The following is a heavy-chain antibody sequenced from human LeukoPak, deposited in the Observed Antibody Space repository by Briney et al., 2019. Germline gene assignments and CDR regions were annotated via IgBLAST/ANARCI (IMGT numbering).Heavy chain of an antibody. CDR3: AGGSGWLIDY. J-gene: IGHJ4*02. D-gene: IGHD6-19*01. V-gene: IGHV3-7*03. Sequence: PGGSLRLSCAASGFTFSSFWMNWVRHTPGKGLEWVANIEGDGSEKNYMDSVKGRFTISRDNAKKSLNLQMNSLRAEDTGVYYCAGGSGWLIDYWGQGTLVTVSS. CDR1: GFTFSSFW. CDR2: IEGDGSEK.